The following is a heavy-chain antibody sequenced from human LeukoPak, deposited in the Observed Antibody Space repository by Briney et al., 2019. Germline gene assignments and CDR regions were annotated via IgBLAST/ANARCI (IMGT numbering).Heavy chain of an antibody. D-gene: IGHD3-22*01. J-gene: IGHJ4*02. Sequence: SETLSLTCAVYGGSFSGYYWSWIRQPPGKGLEWIGEINHSGSTNYNPSLKSRVTTSVDTSKNQFSLKLSSVTAADTAVYYCARGRSDTMIVVVIPSFDYWGQGTLVTVSS. CDR1: GGSFSGYY. CDR2: INHSGST. V-gene: IGHV4-34*01. CDR3: ARGRSDTMIVVVIPSFDY.